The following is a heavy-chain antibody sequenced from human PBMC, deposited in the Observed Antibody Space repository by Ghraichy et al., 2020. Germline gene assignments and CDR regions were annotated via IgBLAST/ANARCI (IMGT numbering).Heavy chain of an antibody. Sequence: SVKVSCKASGFTFTSSAMQWVRQARGQRLEWIGWIVVGSGNTNYAQKFQERVTITRDMSTSTAYMELSSLRSEDTAVYYCAAALAYCGGDCYFGTDAFDIWGQGTMVTVSS. CDR3: AAALAYCGGDCYFGTDAFDI. V-gene: IGHV1-58*02. CDR2: IVVGSGNT. CDR1: GFTFTSSA. J-gene: IGHJ3*02. D-gene: IGHD2-21*02.